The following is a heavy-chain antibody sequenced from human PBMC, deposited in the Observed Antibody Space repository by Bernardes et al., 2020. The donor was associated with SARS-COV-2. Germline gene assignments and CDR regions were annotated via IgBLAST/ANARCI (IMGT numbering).Heavy chain of an antibody. CDR2: INANSGGT. CDR3: AGVYRSTFSAFDF. V-gene: IGHV1-2*02. CDR1: GYTFTDYY. J-gene: IGHJ3*01. Sequence: ASVKVSCKASGYTFTDYYIHWVRQAPGKGLEWMGWINANSGGTNYAQKFQGKVTMTRDTSINTAHVELSRLISEDTAVYYCAGVYRSTFSAFDFWGQGKMITVSS. D-gene: IGHD2-2*01.